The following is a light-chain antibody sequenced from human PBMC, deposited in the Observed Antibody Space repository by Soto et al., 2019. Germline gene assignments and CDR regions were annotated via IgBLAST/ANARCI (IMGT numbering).Light chain of an antibody. Sequence: EIVLTQSPATLSLSPGERATLSCRASQSVSRYLAWYQQKPGQAPRLLIYDASNRAAGIPARFSGSGSGTDFTLTISSLEPEDFAVYYCQQRSNWRTFGQGTKVDI. CDR2: DAS. J-gene: IGKJ1*01. CDR1: QSVSRY. CDR3: QQRSNWRT. V-gene: IGKV3-11*01.